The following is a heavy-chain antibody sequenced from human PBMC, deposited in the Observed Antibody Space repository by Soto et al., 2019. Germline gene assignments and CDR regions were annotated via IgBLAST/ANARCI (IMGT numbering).Heavy chain of an antibody. V-gene: IGHV3-30*18. Sequence: QVQLVESGGGVVQPGRSLRLSCAASGFTFSSYGMHWVRQAPGKGLEWVAVISYDGSNKYYADTVKGRFTISRDNYKNTLNLQMNSLRAEDTAVYYCAKVVSGYSGYNSFRYYYYGMDVWGQGTTVTVSS. D-gene: IGHD5-12*01. CDR2: ISYDGSNK. CDR1: GFTFSSYG. J-gene: IGHJ6*02. CDR3: AKVVSGYSGYNSFRYYYYGMDV.